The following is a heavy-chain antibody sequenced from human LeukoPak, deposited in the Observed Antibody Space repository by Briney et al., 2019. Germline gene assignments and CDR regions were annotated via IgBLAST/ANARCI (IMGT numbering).Heavy chain of an antibody. CDR3: AKDDCSSTSCFFLPSYNWFDP. CDR1: GFTFSSYA. V-gene: IGHV3-23*01. D-gene: IGHD2-2*01. J-gene: IGHJ5*02. CDR2: ISGSGGST. Sequence: GGSLRLSCAASGFTFSSYAMSWVRPAPGRGLAGVSAISGSGGSTYYAGSVKGRVTISRDNSKNALYLQMNSLRDEETAVYYCAKDDCSSTSCFFLPSYNWFDPWGQGTLVTVSS.